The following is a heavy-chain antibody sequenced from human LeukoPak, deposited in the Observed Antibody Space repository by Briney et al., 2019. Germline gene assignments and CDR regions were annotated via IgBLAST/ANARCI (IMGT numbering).Heavy chain of an antibody. CDR1: GFTVSSNY. Sequence: GGSLRLSCAASGFTVSSNYMSWVRQAPGKGLEWVSLIYSGGSTYYADSVQGRFTISRDNSKNTQYLQMNSLRAGDTAVYYCASRDKGYYYGMDVWGQGTTVTVSS. J-gene: IGHJ6*02. CDR3: ASRDKGYYYGMDV. D-gene: IGHD5-24*01. CDR2: IYSGGST. V-gene: IGHV3-66*01.